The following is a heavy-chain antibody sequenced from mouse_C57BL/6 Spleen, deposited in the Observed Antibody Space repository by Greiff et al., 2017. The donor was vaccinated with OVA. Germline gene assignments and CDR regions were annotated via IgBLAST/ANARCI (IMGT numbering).Heavy chain of an antibody. J-gene: IGHJ3*01. CDR3: ARYGYVPFAY. Sequence: VQLQQSGPELVKPGASVKISCKASGYAFSSSWMNWVKQRPGKGLEWIGRIYPGDGDTNYNGKFKGKATLTADKSSSTAYMQLSSLTSEDSAVYFCARYGYVPFAYWGQGTLVTVSA. CDR1: GYAFSSSW. V-gene: IGHV1-82*01. CDR2: IYPGDGDT. D-gene: IGHD2-2*01.